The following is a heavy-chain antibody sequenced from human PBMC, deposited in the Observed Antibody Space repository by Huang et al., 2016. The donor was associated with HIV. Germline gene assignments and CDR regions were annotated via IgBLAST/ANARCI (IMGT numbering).Heavy chain of an antibody. Sequence: VQLVESGGGVVQPGRSLRLACAASGFSFSTYGVPWVRQAPGKGLEWVAVISYDGSNKYYAHSVKGRFTISRDTSENKVYLQMNSLRHEDTAVYYCAKDGADEEWDIDYWGQGTLVTVSS. J-gene: IGHJ4*02. D-gene: IGHD1-26*01. V-gene: IGHV3-30*18. CDR1: GFSFSTYG. CDR2: ISYDGSNK. CDR3: AKDGADEEWDIDY.